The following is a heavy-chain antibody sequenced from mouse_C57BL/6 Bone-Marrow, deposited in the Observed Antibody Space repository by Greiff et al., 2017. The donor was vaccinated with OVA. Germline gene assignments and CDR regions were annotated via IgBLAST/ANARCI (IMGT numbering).Heavy chain of an antibody. CDR3: ARWRGYDDYFDV. CDR2: IYPGDGDT. D-gene: IGHD2-2*01. J-gene: IGHJ1*03. CDR1: GYAFSSSW. Sequence: VQLQQSGPELVKPGASVKISCKASGYAFSSSWMNWVKQRPGKGLEWIGRIYPGDGDTNYNGKFKGKATLTADKSSSTAYMQLSSLTSEDSAVYFCARWRGYDDYFDVWGTGTTVTVSS. V-gene: IGHV1-82*01.